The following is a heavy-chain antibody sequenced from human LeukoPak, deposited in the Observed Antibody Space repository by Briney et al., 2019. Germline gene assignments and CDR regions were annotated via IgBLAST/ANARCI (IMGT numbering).Heavy chain of an antibody. CDR2: LYSDGST. D-gene: IGHD3-10*01. CDR3: ATLYSDYGDY. Sequence: GGSLRLSCAASGFTVSRNYMSWVRQAPGKGLEWVSVLYSDGSTYHADSVKGRFTVSRDNSKNTLYLQMNSLRAEDTAIYYCATLYSDYGDYWGQGTLVTVSS. CDR1: GFTVSRNY. J-gene: IGHJ4*02. V-gene: IGHV3-53*01.